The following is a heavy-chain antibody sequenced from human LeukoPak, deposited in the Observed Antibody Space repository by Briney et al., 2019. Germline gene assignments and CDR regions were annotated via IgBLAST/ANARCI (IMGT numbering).Heavy chain of an antibody. V-gene: IGHV4-4*07. Sequence: SETLSLTCTVSGGSISSYYWSWIRQPAGKGLEWIGRIYTSGSTNYNPSLKSRVTMSVDTSKNQFSLKLSSVTAADTAVYYCARDLYYYDSSGPFDYWGQGTLATVSS. J-gene: IGHJ4*02. CDR1: GGSISSYY. D-gene: IGHD3-22*01. CDR3: ARDLYYYDSSGPFDY. CDR2: IYTSGST.